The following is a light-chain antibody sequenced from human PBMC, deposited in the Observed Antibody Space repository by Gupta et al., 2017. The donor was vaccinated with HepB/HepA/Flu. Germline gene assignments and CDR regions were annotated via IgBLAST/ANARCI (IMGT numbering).Light chain of an antibody. CDR2: ATS. Sequence: DIVLTQSPGTLSLSPGERATLSCRASQSVDSKYLAWYQQKPGQAPRLLIYATSNRRTGVPHRFRGSGSGADFTRTISRLEAADFAVYYCQHFGDSPPGMTFGPGTRVD. CDR1: QSVDSKY. V-gene: IGKV3-20*01. CDR3: QHFGDSPPGMT. J-gene: IGKJ3*01.